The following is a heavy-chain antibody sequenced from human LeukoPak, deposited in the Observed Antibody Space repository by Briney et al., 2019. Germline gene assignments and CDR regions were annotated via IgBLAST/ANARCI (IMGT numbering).Heavy chain of an antibody. CDR1: GDSISSYY. Sequence: SETLSLTCTVSGDSISSYYWSWLRQPAGKGLEWIGRIYTSGSTNYNPSLKSRVTISVDTSKNQFSLKLSSVTAADTAVYYCAHYYDSRGVGAFDIWGQGTMVTVSS. D-gene: IGHD3-22*01. J-gene: IGHJ3*02. CDR3: AHYYDSRGVGAFDI. CDR2: IYTSGST. V-gene: IGHV4-4*07.